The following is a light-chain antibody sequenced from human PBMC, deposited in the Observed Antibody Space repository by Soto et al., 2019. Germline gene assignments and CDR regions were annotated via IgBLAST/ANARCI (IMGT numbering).Light chain of an antibody. V-gene: IGKV3-15*01. J-gene: IGKJ5*01. CDR2: GKS. Sequence: EIVMTQSPATLSVSPGERATLSCRASQSVGNNLAWYQQRPGQAPRLLIHGKSTRATGVPARFSGSGSETDFTLTITRLEPEDFAVYYCQQYGSSPVTFGQGTRLEIK. CDR1: QSVGNN. CDR3: QQYGSSPVT.